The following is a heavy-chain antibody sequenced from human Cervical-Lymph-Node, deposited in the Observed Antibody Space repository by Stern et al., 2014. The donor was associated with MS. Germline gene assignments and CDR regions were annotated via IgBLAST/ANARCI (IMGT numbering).Heavy chain of an antibody. Sequence: EVQLVESGGGLVKPGGSLRLSCAASGFTFGSYTMTWVRQAPGKGLEWVSSISSTTTYIYYADSVKGRFTISRNDTKNSLYLQMNGLRAEDTAVYYCTRDLEYSSSLPFDFWGQGTLVTVSS. CDR1: GFTFGSYT. CDR2: ISSTTTYI. D-gene: IGHD6-6*01. J-gene: IGHJ4*02. V-gene: IGHV3-21*01. CDR3: TRDLEYSSSLPFDF.